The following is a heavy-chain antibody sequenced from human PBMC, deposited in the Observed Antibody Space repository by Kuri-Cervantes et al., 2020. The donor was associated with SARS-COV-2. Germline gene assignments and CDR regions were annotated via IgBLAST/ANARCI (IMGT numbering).Heavy chain of an antibody. CDR3: ARSRTGVGDSTDY. CDR1: GFTFSSYA. J-gene: IGHJ4*02. V-gene: IGHV3-23*01. D-gene: IGHD1-26*01. Sequence: GESLKISCAASGFTFSSYAMSWVRQAPGKGLEWVSSISGGGSSTYYPDSVKGRFTISRDNSKNTQYLQMNSLRAEDTPVYYCARSRTGVGDSTDYWGPGTLVTVSS. CDR2: ISGGGSST.